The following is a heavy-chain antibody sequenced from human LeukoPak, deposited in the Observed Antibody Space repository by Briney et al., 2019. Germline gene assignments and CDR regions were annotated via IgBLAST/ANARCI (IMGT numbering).Heavy chain of an antibody. J-gene: IGHJ4*02. Sequence: GGSLRLSCAASGFTSSSYAMSWVRQAPGKGLEWVSAISGSGGSTYYADSVKGRLTISRDNSKNTLYLQMNSLRAEDTAVYYCANGEMARSPAVFRNWGQGTLVTVSS. D-gene: IGHD5-24*01. CDR3: ANGEMARSPAVFRN. V-gene: IGHV3-23*01. CDR2: ISGSGGST. CDR1: GFTSSSYA.